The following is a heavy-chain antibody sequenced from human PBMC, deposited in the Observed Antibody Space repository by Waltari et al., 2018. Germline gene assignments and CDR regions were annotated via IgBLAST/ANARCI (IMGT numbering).Heavy chain of an antibody. CDR2: IYYSGST. J-gene: IGHJ5*02. Sequence: QVQLQESGPGLVKPSETLSLTCTVSGGAISSYYWSWIRQPPGKGLEWIGYIYYSGSTNYNPSLKSRVTISVDTSKNQFSLKLSSVTAADTAVYYCARGRVVVAANGWFDPWGQGTLVTVSS. V-gene: IGHV4-59*12. D-gene: IGHD2-15*01. CDR1: GGAISSYY. CDR3: ARGRVVVAANGWFDP.